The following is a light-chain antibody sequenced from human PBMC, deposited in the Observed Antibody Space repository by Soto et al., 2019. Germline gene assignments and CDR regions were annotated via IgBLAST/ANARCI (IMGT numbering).Light chain of an antibody. CDR2: KAS. J-gene: IGKJ1*01. CDR1: QSISSW. CDR3: QRHNSYLST. V-gene: IGKV1-5*03. Sequence: DIQMTQSPSTLSASVGDRVTITCRASQSISSWLAWYQQKPGKAPKLLIYKASSLESGVTSWFSGSGSGTEFTITICSLRLDEFDTYYFQRHNSYLSTFGQGNKVEIK.